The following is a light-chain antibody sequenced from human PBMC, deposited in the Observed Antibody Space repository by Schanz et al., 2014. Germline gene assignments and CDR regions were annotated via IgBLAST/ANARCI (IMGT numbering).Light chain of an antibody. CDR2: EVS. CDR1: SSDVGGYNY. CDR3: SSFAGRNGYV. Sequence: QSALTQPPSASGSPGQSVTISCTGTSSDVGGYNYVSWYQQHPGKAPKLMIYEVSKRPSGVPDRFSGSKSGNTASLTVSGLQPEDETDYYCSSFAGRNGYVFGTGTKLTVL. J-gene: IGLJ1*01. V-gene: IGLV2-8*01.